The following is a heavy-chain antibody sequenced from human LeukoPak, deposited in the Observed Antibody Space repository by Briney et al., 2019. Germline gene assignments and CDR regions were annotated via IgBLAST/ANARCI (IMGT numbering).Heavy chain of an antibody. CDR3: AKAYYYDSSGYGPLDY. V-gene: IGHV3-9*01. D-gene: IGHD3-22*01. CDR1: GFTFDDYA. J-gene: IGHJ4*02. Sequence: GGSLRLSCAPSGFTFDDYAMHWVRQAPGNGLEWVSGISWNSGSIGYADSVKGRFTISRDNAKNSLYLQMNSLSAEDTALYYCAKAYYYDSSGYGPLDYWGQGTLVTVSS. CDR2: ISWNSGSI.